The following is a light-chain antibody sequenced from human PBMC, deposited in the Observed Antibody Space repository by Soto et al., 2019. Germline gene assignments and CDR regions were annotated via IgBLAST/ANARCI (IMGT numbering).Light chain of an antibody. V-gene: IGKV1-39*01. CDR2: AAS. J-gene: IGKJ4*01. Sequence: DIQMTQSPSSLSASVVDRVTITFRASQTILTYLNWYQQKPGKAPKLLIYAASSLQSGVPSRFSGSGSGTDFTLTISSLQPEDFATYYCQQSYSTLLTFGGGTKVDIK. CDR3: QQSYSTLLT. CDR1: QTILTY.